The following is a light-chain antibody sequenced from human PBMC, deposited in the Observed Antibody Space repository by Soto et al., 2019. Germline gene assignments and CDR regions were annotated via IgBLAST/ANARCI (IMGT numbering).Light chain of an antibody. Sequence: EIVLTQSPATLSLSPGERATLSCRASPSVTNYLAWYQQKPGQARRLPIYGAFNRATGIPARFSGSGSGTDFTLTISSLEPEDFAVYYCQQRNIWPPVTFGQGTRLEIK. J-gene: IGKJ5*01. CDR1: PSVTNY. CDR2: GAF. V-gene: IGKV3-11*01. CDR3: QQRNIWPPVT.